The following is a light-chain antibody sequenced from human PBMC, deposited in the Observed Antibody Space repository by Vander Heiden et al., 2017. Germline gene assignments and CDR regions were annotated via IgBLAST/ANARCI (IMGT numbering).Light chain of an antibody. Sequence: VMTQSSDSLAASLGERATINCKTSQSVLLSSNNKNYLAWYHQKPGQPPKLLIYWASTRQSGVPDRFSGSGSGTDITLTISSLQAEDVAVYYCQQYYDSPLTFGGGTKVEIK. CDR3: QQYYDSPLT. V-gene: IGKV4-1*01. CDR1: QSVLLSSNNKNY. J-gene: IGKJ4*01. CDR2: WAS.